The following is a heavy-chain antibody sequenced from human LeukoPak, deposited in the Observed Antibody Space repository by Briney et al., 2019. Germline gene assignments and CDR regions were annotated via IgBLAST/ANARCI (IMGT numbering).Heavy chain of an antibody. CDR3: ARDRLLTTVTTYPYYYYMDV. CDR1: GGTFSSYA. Sequence: SVKVSCKASGGTFSSYAISWVRQAPGQGLEWMRGIIPIFGTANYAQKFQGRVTITTDESTSTAYMELSSLRSEDTAVYYCARDRLLTTVTTYPYYYYMDVWGKGTTVTVSS. D-gene: IGHD4-17*01. V-gene: IGHV1-69*05. J-gene: IGHJ6*03. CDR2: IIPIFGTA.